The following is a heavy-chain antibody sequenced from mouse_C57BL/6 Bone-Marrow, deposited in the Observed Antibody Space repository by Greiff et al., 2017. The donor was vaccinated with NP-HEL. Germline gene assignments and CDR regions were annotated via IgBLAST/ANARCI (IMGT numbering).Heavy chain of an antibody. Sequence: QVQLQQPGAELVKPGASVKMSCKASGYTFTSYWITWVKQRPGQGLEWIGDIYPGSGSTNYNEKFKSKATLTVDTSSSTAYMQIRSLTSDDSAVYYCARELRHAMDYWGQGTAVTVSS. CDR2: IYPGSGST. CDR1: GYTFTSYW. CDR3: ARELRHAMDY. J-gene: IGHJ4*01. D-gene: IGHD3-2*02. V-gene: IGHV1-55*01.